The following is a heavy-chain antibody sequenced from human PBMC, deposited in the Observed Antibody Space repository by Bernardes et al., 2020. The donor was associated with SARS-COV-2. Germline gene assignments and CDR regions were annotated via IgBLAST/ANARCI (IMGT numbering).Heavy chain of an antibody. D-gene: IGHD3-10*01. V-gene: IGHV4-39*01. CDR1: RASVSSTSYY. J-gene: IGHJ5*02. Sequence: SETLSLTCTVSRASVSSTSYYWNWIRQSPGMGLEWIASIYYTGSTYYNPFLKSRVTISVDTSKNQFSLKLTSATAADTAVYFWASGGSGKYGWFDPWGQGTLVTVS. CDR3: ASGGSGKYGWFDP. CDR2: IYYTGST.